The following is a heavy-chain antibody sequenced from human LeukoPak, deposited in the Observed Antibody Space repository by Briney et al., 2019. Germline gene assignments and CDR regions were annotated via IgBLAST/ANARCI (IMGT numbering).Heavy chain of an antibody. J-gene: IGHJ3*02. CDR1: GASVTSYY. Sequence: PSETLSLTCSVSGASVTSYYWNRIRQSPGKGLEWIGYMYHTGTSDYNPSLQSRITISLDTPNNKVSLTLSSVTAADTAVYYCATTRGYSTNDAFDIWGQGTRVTVSS. V-gene: IGHV4-59*02. CDR3: ATTRGYSTNDAFDI. CDR2: MYHTGTS. D-gene: IGHD5-18*01.